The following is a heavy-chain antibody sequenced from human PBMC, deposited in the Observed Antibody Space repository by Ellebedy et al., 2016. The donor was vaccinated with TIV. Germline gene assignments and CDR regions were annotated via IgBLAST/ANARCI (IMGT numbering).Heavy chain of an antibody. V-gene: IGHV4-39*02. Sequence: SETLSLXXTVSGGSISSSSYYWGWIRQPPGKGLEWIGSIYYSGSTYYNPSLKSRVTISVDTSKNQFSLKLSSVTAADTAVYYCARESTVTTFDYWGQGTLVTVSS. CDR3: ARESTVTTFDY. J-gene: IGHJ4*02. CDR1: GGSISSSSYY. CDR2: IYYSGST. D-gene: IGHD4-17*01.